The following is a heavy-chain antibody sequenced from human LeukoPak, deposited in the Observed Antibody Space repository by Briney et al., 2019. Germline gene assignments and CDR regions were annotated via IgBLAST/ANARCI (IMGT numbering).Heavy chain of an antibody. CDR1: GFTFSSYW. Sequence: GGSPRLSCAASGFTFSSYWMHWVRQAPGKGLVWVSRINSDGSSTSYADSVKGRFTISRDNAKNTLYLQMNSLRAEDTAVYYCARVSPLGFGMDVWGQGTTVTVSS. CDR2: INSDGSST. CDR3: ARVSPLGFGMDV. V-gene: IGHV3-74*01. J-gene: IGHJ6*02.